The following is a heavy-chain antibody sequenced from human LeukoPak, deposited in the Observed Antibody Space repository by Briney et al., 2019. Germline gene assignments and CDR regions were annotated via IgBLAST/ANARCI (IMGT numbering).Heavy chain of an antibody. D-gene: IGHD3-22*01. J-gene: IGHJ4*02. Sequence: SETLSLTCTVSGGSISSYYWSWIRQPAGKGLEWIGRIYTSGSTNYNPSLKSRVTMSVDTSKNQFSLKLSSVTAADTAVYYCAGYDSSGYYYPSFDYWGQGTLVTVSS. CDR2: IYTSGST. V-gene: IGHV4-4*07. CDR3: AGYDSSGYYYPSFDY. CDR1: GGSISSYY.